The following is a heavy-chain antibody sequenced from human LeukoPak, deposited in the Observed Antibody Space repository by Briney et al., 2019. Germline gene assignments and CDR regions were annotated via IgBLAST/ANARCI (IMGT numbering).Heavy chain of an antibody. CDR2: INHSGST. Sequence: PSETLSLTCAVYGGSFSGYYWSWLRQPPGKGLEWIGEINHSGSTNYNPSLKSRVTISVDTSKNQFSLKLSSVTAADTAVYYCARGRGLGYCSSTSCYYSNWFDPWGQGTLVTVSS. CDR3: ARGRGLGYCSSTSCYYSNWFDP. D-gene: IGHD2-2*01. J-gene: IGHJ5*02. V-gene: IGHV4-34*01. CDR1: GGSFSGYY.